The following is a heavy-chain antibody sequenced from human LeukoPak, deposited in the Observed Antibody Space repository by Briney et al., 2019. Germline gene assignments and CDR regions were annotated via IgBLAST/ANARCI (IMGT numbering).Heavy chain of an antibody. J-gene: IGHJ4*02. CDR3: TREMYGDYGLDY. D-gene: IGHD4-17*01. Sequence: PGGSLRLSCVASGFTFSSYAMTWVRQAPGKGLEWVASISGSDGRRYYADSVKGRFTIPRDNSKNTLYLQMNSLRAEDTAVHYCTREMYGDYGLDYWGQGTLVTVSS. V-gene: IGHV3-23*01. CDR1: GFTFSSYA. CDR2: ISGSDGRR.